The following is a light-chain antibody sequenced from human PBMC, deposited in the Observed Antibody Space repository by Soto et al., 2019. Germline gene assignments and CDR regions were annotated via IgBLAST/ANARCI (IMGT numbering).Light chain of an antibody. CDR1: QSVSSN. CDR2: GAS. J-gene: IGKJ4*01. V-gene: IGKV3D-15*01. Sequence: EIVMTQSPATLSVSPGERATLSCRASQSVSSNLAWYQQKAGQAPRLLIYGASTRATGIPARFSGSGSGTEFTLTISSLQSEDFAVYHCQQYNHWPLTFGGGTKVEIK. CDR3: QQYNHWPLT.